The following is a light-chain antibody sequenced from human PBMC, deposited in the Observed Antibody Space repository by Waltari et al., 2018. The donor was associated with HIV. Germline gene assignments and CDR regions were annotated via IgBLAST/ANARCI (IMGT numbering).Light chain of an antibody. Sequence: GQSITVSCTGTTSDIGEYNYVSWFQHHPAEAPKLIIFEVSNRPSGVSTRFSGSKSGNTASLTVSGLQPEDEADYYCSSYTNKYTWVFGGGTKLTVL. V-gene: IGLV2-14*01. CDR1: TSDIGEYNY. J-gene: IGLJ3*02. CDR3: SSYTNKYTWV. CDR2: EVS.